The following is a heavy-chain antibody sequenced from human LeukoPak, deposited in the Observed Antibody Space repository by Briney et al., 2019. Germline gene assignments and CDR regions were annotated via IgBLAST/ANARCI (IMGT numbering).Heavy chain of an antibody. D-gene: IGHD3-10*01. Sequence: ASVNVSFTASGYTFIIYYMHWVRQAPGQGLEWMGIINPSGGSTNYAQKFQGRVTLTRDTSTSTVYMELSSLRSEDTAVYYCARGGSVRGAPVNYWGQGTLVTVSS. CDR2: INPSGGST. CDR3: ARGGSVRGAPVNY. J-gene: IGHJ4*02. V-gene: IGHV1-46*01. CDR1: GYTFIIYY.